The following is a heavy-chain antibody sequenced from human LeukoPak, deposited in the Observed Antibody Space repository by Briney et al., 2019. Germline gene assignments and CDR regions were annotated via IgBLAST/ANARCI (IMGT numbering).Heavy chain of an antibody. CDR1: GYTFTSYD. CDR2: MNPNSGNT. J-gene: IGHJ4*02. CDR3: ARVIIAVAGISIDY. V-gene: IGHV1-8*01. Sequence: AASVKVSCKASGYTFTSYDINWVRQATGQGLEWMGWMNPNSGNTGYAQKFQGRVTMTRNTSISTAYMELSSLRSEDTAVYYCARVIIAVAGISIDYWGQGTLVTVSS. D-gene: IGHD6-19*01.